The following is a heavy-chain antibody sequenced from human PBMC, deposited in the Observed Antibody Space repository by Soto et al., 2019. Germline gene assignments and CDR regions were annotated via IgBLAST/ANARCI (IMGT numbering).Heavy chain of an antibody. CDR3: AKDLDSSRFDYYGMDV. Sequence: QVQLVESGGGVVQPGRSLRLSCAASGFTFSSYGMHWVRQAPGKGLEWVAVISYDGSNKYYADSVKGRFTISRDNSKNTLYLQMNRLRAEDTAVYYCAKDLDSSRFDYYGMDVWGQGTTVTVSS. CDR2: ISYDGSNK. D-gene: IGHD6-13*01. CDR1: GFTFSSYG. J-gene: IGHJ6*02. V-gene: IGHV3-30*18.